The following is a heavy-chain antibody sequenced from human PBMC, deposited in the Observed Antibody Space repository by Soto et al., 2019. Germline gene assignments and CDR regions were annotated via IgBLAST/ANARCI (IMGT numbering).Heavy chain of an antibody. J-gene: IGHJ4*02. CDR3: ARGGYPDTGSNTLDY. D-gene: IGHD3-10*01. V-gene: IGHV4-59*01. CDR1: GGFITNYY. Sequence: PSETLSLTCIVSGGFITNYYWNWIRQPPGKGLEWIGYIYYSGSTNYNPSLKSRVTISVDTSKNQFSLRLRSVTPADTAVYYCARGGYPDTGSNTLDYWGRGTLVTAS. CDR2: IYYSGST.